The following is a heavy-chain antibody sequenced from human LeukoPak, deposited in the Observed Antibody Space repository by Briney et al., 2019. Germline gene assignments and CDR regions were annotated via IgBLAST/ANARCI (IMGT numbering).Heavy chain of an antibody. D-gene: IGHD5-18*01. CDR2: IWHDESRK. V-gene: IGHV3-33*06. CDR3: AKEYTPSTPLVELDY. CDR1: GFTFSSFA. J-gene: IGHJ4*02. Sequence: PGGSLRLSCAASGFTFSSFAMSWVRQAPGKGLEWVAVIWHDESRKHYADSVEGRFTISRDTSKNTLYLQMNSLRPEDTAVYFCAKEYTPSTPLVELDYWGQGALVTVSS.